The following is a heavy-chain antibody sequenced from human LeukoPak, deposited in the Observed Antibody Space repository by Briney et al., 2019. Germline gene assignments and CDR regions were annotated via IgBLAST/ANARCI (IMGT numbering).Heavy chain of an antibody. Sequence: SETLSLTCTVSGGSISSGTYYWTWIRQPAGKGLEWIGRIYTSGSTNYNPSLKSRVTISVDTSKNQFSLKLSSVTAADTAVYYCAKAYGDYSDLGAFDIWGQGTMVTVSS. CDR2: IYTSGST. J-gene: IGHJ3*02. CDR1: GGSISSGTYY. D-gene: IGHD4-17*01. CDR3: AKAYGDYSDLGAFDI. V-gene: IGHV4-61*02.